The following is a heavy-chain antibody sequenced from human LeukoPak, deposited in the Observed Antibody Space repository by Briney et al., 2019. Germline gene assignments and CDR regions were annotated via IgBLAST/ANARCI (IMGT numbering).Heavy chain of an antibody. CDR3: AKKTTVTSVDAFDI. J-gene: IGHJ3*02. CDR1: GFTFSSYS. Sequence: PGGSLKLSCAASGFTFSSYSMNWVRQAPGKGLEWVSSISSSSSYIYYADSVKGRSTISRDNAKNSLYLQMNSLRAEDTAVYYCAKKTTVTSVDAFDIWGQGTMVTVSS. CDR2: ISSSSSYI. D-gene: IGHD4-17*01. V-gene: IGHV3-21*01.